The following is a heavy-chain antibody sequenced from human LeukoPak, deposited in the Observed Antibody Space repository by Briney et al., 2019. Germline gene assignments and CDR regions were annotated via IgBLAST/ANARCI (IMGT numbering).Heavy chain of an antibody. CDR1: GFTFSSYG. V-gene: IGHV3-74*01. D-gene: IGHD1-20*01. CDR2: IKSDGRTT. Sequence: GGSLRLSCAASGFTFSSYGMHWVRQAPGQGLVWVSRIKSDGRTTSYADSVMGRFTISRDDAKNTLYLQMNSLRADDTAVYYCARDVGDNWNYLDYWGQGTLVTVSS. J-gene: IGHJ4*02. CDR3: ARDVGDNWNYLDY.